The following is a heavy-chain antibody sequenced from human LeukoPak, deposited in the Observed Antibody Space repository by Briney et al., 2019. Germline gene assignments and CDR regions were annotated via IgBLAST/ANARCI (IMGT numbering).Heavy chain of an antibody. V-gene: IGHV1-46*01. J-gene: IGHJ4*02. CDR1: GYTFTSYY. CDR3: ARGFDPYYDSSGYYYVGY. CDR2: INPSGGST. Sequence: ALVKVSCKASGYTFTSYYIHWVRHAPGQGLEWMGIINPSGGSTTYAQKFQDRLTMTSDTSTSAVCMELSSLRSEDTAVYYCARGFDPYYDSSGYYYVGYWGQGTLVTVSS. D-gene: IGHD3-22*01.